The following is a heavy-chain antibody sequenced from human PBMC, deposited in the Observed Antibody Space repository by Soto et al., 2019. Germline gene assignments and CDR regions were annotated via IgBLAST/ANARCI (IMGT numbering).Heavy chain of an antibody. CDR2: IYYGATT. CDR1: GDSISSGSYY. D-gene: IGHD6-19*01. J-gene: IGHJ4*02. CDR3: AAARGLAVAVDY. Sequence: QLQLQESGPGLVKPSETLSLTCTVSGDSISSGSYYWGWLRQPPGKGLEWIGSIYYGATTYYNPSLKSRVTISVDASKNQFSLKLTSVTAADTAVYYCAAARGLAVAVDYWGQGALVTVSS. V-gene: IGHV4-39*01.